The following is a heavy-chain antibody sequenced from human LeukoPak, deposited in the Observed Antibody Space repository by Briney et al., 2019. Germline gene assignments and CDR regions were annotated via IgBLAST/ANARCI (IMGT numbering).Heavy chain of an antibody. CDR1: GYTFTGYY. D-gene: IGHD4-17*01. J-gene: IGHJ6*03. Sequence: ASVKVSCKASGYTFTGYYMHWVRQAPGQGLEWMGWINPNSGGTNYAQKFQGRVTMTRDTSISTAYMELSRLRSDDTAVYYCAKAPTVYYYYMDVWGKGTTVTISS. V-gene: IGHV1-2*02. CDR2: INPNSGGT. CDR3: AKAPTVYYYYMDV.